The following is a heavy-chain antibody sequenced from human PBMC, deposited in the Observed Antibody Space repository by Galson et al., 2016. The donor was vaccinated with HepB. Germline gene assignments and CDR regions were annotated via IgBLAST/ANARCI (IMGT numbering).Heavy chain of an antibody. V-gene: IGHV3-53*04. Sequence: SLRLSCAASGFTVSRNYMTWVRQAPGKGLEWVSVIYSADTGGTTYYADSVKCRFTISRHNSKNTLYLQMNSLRHEDTDVYYCARAYDFWSGRYYYAMDVWGQGTTVTVS. CDR2: IYSADTGGTT. CDR1: GFTVSRNY. CDR3: ARAYDFWSGRYYYAMDV. D-gene: IGHD3-3*01. J-gene: IGHJ6*02.